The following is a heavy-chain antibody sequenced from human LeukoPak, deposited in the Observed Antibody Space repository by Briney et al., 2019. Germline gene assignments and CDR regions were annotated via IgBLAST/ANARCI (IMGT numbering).Heavy chain of an antibody. J-gene: IGHJ6*02. V-gene: IGHV3-21*01. Sequence: PGGSLRLSCAASGFTFSSYSMNWVRQAPGKGLEWVSSISSSSSYIYYADSVKGRLTISRDNAKNSLYLQMNSLRAEDTAVYYCGKSVRVGGSYYRDYYYYYGMDVWGQGTTVTVSS. CDR2: ISSSSSYI. CDR1: GFTFSSYS. CDR3: GKSVRVGGSYYRDYYYYYGMDV. D-gene: IGHD1-26*01.